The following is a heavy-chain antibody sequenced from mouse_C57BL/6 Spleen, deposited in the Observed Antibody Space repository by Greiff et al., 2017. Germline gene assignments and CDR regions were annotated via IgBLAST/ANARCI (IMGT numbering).Heavy chain of an antibody. J-gene: IGHJ3*01. CDR3: AREKDSYYEGAWFAY. D-gene: IGHD1-1*01. CDR2: ISDGGSYT. Sequence: DVKLVESGGGLVKPGGSLKLSCAASGFTFSSYAMSWVRQTPDKRLEWVATISDGGSYTYYPDNVKGRFTISRDNAKNNLYLQMSHLKSEDTAMYYCAREKDSYYEGAWFAYWGQGTLVTVSA. CDR1: GFTFSSYA. V-gene: IGHV5-4*01.